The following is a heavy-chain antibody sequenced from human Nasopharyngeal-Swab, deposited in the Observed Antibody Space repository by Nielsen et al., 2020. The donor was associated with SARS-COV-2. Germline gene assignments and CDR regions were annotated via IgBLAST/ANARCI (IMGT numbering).Heavy chain of an antibody. CDR3: AKGWGGSYVDAFDI. CDR1: GFTFSSYG. J-gene: IGHJ3*02. D-gene: IGHD1-26*01. Sequence: GGSLRLSCAASGFTFSSYGMPWVRQAPGKGLEWVAVIWYDGSNKYYADSVKGRFTISRDNSKNTLYLQMNSLRAEDTAVYYCAKGWGGSYVDAFDIWGQGTMVTVSS. CDR2: IWYDGSNK. V-gene: IGHV3-30*02.